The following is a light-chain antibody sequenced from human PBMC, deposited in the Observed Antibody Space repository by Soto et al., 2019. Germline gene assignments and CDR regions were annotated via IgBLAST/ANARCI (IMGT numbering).Light chain of an antibody. CDR1: SSDVGVYKY. J-gene: IGLJ1*01. CDR3: NSYAGDIIRFV. CDR2: EVS. V-gene: IGLV2-14*01. Sequence: SVLAQPASVSGSPGQSVTISCTGTSSDVGVYKYVSWYQQHPGKAPKLMIYEVSNRPSGVSNRFSGSKSGNTASLTISGLQADDEADYYCNSYAGDIIRFVFGTGTKVTVL.